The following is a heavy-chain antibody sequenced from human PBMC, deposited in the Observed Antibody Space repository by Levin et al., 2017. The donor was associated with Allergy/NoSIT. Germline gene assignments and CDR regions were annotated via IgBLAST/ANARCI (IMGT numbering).Heavy chain of an antibody. D-gene: IGHD6-19*01. CDR1: GFTFSSYG. Sequence: HGESLKISCAASGFTFSSYGMHWVRQAPGKGLEWVAVISSDGRKKFYADYVKGRFTISRDNSKNTLDLQMNSLRAEDTAVYYCAKDVYGSGWYPLGNDAFEMWGQGTKVSVSS. V-gene: IGHV3-30*18. J-gene: IGHJ3*02. CDR2: ISSDGRKK. CDR3: AKDVYGSGWYPLGNDAFEM.